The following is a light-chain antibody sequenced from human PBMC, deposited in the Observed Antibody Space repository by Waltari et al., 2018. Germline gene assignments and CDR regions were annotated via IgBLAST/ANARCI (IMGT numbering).Light chain of an antibody. V-gene: IGLV6-57*02. Sequence: NFMLTQPHSVSHPPGKTVTIPCTSISGTIASNCVQLFQQRPGSAPTTVIYEDYQRPSGVPDRFSGPIDSSSNSASLTISGLKTEDEADYYCQSYDGINWMFGGGTKLTVL. CDR3: QSYDGINWM. CDR2: EDY. CDR1: SGTIASNC. J-gene: IGLJ3*02.